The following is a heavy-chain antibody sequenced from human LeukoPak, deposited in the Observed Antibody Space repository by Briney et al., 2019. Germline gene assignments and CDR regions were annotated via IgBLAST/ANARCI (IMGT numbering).Heavy chain of an antibody. CDR3: ATAGATAHAFDI. J-gene: IGHJ3*02. V-gene: IGHV4-34*01. D-gene: IGHD5-12*01. CDR1: GGSFSGYY. CDR2: IYHSGST. Sequence: SETLSLTCAVYGGSFSGYYWSWIRQPPGKGLEWIGSIYHSGSTYYNPSLRSRVTISVDTSKNQFSLKLSSVTTADTAVYYCATAGATAHAFDIWGQGTMVTVSS.